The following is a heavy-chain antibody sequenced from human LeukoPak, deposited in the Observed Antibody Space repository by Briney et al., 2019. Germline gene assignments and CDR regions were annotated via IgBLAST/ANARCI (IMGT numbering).Heavy chain of an antibody. Sequence: PGGSLRLSCAASGVTFSSYWMHWVRQAPGKGLVWVSRINSDGSSTSYADSVKGRFTISRDNAKNTLHLQMNSLRAEDTAVYYCAHLVGVKAFDIWGQGTMVTVSS. CDR1: GVTFSSYW. CDR2: INSDGSST. CDR3: AHLVGVKAFDI. D-gene: IGHD1-26*01. V-gene: IGHV3-74*01. J-gene: IGHJ3*02.